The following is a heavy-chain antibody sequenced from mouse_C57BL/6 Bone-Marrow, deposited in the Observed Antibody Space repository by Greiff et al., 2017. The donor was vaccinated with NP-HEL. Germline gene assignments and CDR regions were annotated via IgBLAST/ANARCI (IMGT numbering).Heavy chain of an antibody. CDR2: ISYDGSN. J-gene: IGHJ3*01. D-gene: IGHD1-1*01. V-gene: IGHV3-6*01. CDR1: GYSITSGYY. CDR3: ARSYYYGSSLFAY. Sequence: DVQLQESGPGLVKPSQSLSLTCSVTGYSITSGYYWNWIRQFPGNKLEWMGYISYDGSNNYNPSLKNRISITRDTSKNQFFLKLNSVTTEDTATYYCARSYYYGSSLFAYWGQGTLVTVSA.